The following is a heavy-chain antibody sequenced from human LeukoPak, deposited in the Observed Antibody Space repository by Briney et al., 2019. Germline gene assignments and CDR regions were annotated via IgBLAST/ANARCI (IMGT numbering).Heavy chain of an antibody. V-gene: IGHV3-30*04. J-gene: IGHJ4*02. CDR1: GFTFSSYA. Sequence: GGSLRLSCAASGFTFSSYAMHWVRQAPGKGLEWVAVITYDGSNKYYADSVKGRFTISRDNSKNTLYLQMNSLRAGDTAVYYCARDQDYYGSGSYYYWGQGTLVTVSS. D-gene: IGHD3-10*01. CDR3: ARDQDYYGSGSYYY. CDR2: ITYDGSNK.